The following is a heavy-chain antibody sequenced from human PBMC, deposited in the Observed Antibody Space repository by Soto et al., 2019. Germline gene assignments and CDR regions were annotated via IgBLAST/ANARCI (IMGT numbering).Heavy chain of an antibody. Sequence: QVQLVESGGGVVQPGRSLRLSCAASGFTFSSYGMHWVRQAPGKGLEWVAVISYDGSNKYYADSVKGRFTISRDNSKNTLYLQMNSLRAEDTAVYYCANGPCGGDCYLDYWGQGTLVTVSS. V-gene: IGHV3-30*18. J-gene: IGHJ4*02. CDR2: ISYDGSNK. CDR3: ANGPCGGDCYLDY. D-gene: IGHD2-21*02. CDR1: GFTFSSYG.